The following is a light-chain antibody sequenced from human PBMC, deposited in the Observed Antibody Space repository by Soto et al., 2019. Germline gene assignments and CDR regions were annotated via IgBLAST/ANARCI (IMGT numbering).Light chain of an antibody. CDR1: QSVSSN. Sequence: EIVITQSPFTLSLSPAERATLSCRASQSVSSNLAWYQQKPGQAPSLLIYGASTRATGIPARFSGSGSGTDFTLTISRLEPEDFAVYYCQQYGSSPITFGQGTRLEIK. CDR2: GAS. CDR3: QQYGSSPIT. V-gene: IGKV3-20*01. J-gene: IGKJ5*01.